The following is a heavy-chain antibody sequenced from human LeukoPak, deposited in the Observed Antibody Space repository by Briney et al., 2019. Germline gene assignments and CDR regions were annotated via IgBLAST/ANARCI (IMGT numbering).Heavy chain of an antibody. D-gene: IGHD6-13*01. J-gene: IGHJ4*02. CDR1: GFTFSSYS. CDR3: ARDSYSSSWYFDY. CDR2: ISSSSSYI. Sequence: GGSLRLSCAASGFTFSSYSMNWVRQAPGKGLEWVSSISSSSSYIYYADSVKGRFTISRDNAKNSLYLQMNSVRAEDTAVYYCARDSYSSSWYFDYWGQGTLVTVSS. V-gene: IGHV3-21*01.